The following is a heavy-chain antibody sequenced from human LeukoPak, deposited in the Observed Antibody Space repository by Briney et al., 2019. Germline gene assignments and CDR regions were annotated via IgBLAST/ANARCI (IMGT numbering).Heavy chain of an antibody. CDR2: ISSSSSYI. CDR1: GFTFSSYA. Sequence: NPGGSLRLSCAASGFTFSSYAMSWVRQAPGKGLEWVSSISSSSSYIYYADSVKGRFTISRDNAKNSLYLQMNSLRAEDTAVYYCARDLVAAYYYYYYYGMDVWGQGTTVTVSS. CDR3: ARDLVAAYYYYYYYGMDV. D-gene: IGHD2-15*01. V-gene: IGHV3-21*01. J-gene: IGHJ6*02.